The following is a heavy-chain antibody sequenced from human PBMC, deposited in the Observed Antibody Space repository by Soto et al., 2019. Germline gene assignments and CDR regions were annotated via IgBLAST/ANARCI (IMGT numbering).Heavy chain of an antibody. J-gene: IGHJ4*02. D-gene: IGHD2-15*01. Sequence: ASVKVSCKASGYTFTRYNVHWVRQAPGQELEWMAIINPSGGTTYYVQKFEGRVTLTTDTSTSTVYMELSSLRSDDTAVYYCARVRGGGSEYFFDYWGQGTLVTVSS. CDR3: ARVRGGGSEYFFDY. CDR1: GYTFTRYN. V-gene: IGHV1-46*01. CDR2: INPSGGTT.